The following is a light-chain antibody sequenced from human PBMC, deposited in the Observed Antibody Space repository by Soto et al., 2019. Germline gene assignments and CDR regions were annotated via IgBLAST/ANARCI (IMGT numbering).Light chain of an antibody. Sequence: QAVVTQPPSASGTPGQRVTISCSGSNSNIGGNYVYWYQQVPGTAPKLLIYRNNQRPSGVPDRFSGSKSGTSASLAISGLRSEDEADYFCAAWDDSLGGHVVFGGGTQLTVL. CDR2: RNN. V-gene: IGLV1-47*01. CDR1: NSNIGGNY. J-gene: IGLJ2*01. CDR3: AAWDDSLGGHVV.